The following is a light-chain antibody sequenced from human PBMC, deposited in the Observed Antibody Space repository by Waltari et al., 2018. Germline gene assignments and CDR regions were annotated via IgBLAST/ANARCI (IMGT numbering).Light chain of an antibody. Sequence: QSVLTQPPSVSAAPGQKVTISCSGSSSNIGGNSVSWYQQLPGTAPKLLIYDNSKRPAGIPYRFSVSKAGTSATLGITGLQTGDEADYYCGTWDSSLSAYVFGTGTKVTVL. CDR1: SSNIGGNS. J-gene: IGLJ1*01. V-gene: IGLV1-51*01. CDR3: GTWDSSLSAYV. CDR2: DNS.